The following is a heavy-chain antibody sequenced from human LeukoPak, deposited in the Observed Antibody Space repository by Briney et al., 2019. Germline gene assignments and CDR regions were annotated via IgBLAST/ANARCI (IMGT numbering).Heavy chain of an antibody. J-gene: IGHJ5*02. V-gene: IGHV4-61*02. Sequence: SETLSLTCTVSGGSISSGSYYWSWIRQPAGKGLEWIGRIYTSGSTNYNPSLKSRVTIPVDTSKNQFSLKLSSVTAADTAVYYCARDPSNGSGYYSNWFDPWGQGTLVTVSS. D-gene: IGHD3-22*01. CDR1: GGSISSGSYY. CDR3: ARDPSNGSGYYSNWFDP. CDR2: IYTSGST.